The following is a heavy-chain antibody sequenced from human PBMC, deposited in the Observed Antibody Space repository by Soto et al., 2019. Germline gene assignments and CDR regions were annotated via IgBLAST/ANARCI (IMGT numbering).Heavy chain of an antibody. CDR2: IYRTGST. Sequence: SESLSLTCAVSGGSFTGNNWWTWVRQPPGQGLEWIGEIYRTGSTNYNPSLKSRVTISLDKSENQFSLKVTSLTAADTAVYYCASRDPGTSVDYWGQGTLVTVSS. D-gene: IGHD1-7*01. CDR3: ASRDPGTSVDY. J-gene: IGHJ4*02. V-gene: IGHV4-4*02. CDR1: GGSFTGNNW.